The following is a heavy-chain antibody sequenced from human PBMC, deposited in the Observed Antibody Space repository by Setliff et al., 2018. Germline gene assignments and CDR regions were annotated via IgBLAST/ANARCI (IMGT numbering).Heavy chain of an antibody. CDR2: IYYSGST. Sequence: PSETLSLTCRVSGGSISSGNYYWGLIRQPPGKGLEWVATIYYSGSTYSNPSLKSRLIISVDAPDNQFSVKLSSVTAADTAVYYCATHCTNDACYKAWFDPWGQGTLVTVSS. CDR1: GGSISSGNYY. J-gene: IGHJ5*02. V-gene: IGHV4-39*01. CDR3: ATHCTNDACYKAWFDP. D-gene: IGHD2-8*01.